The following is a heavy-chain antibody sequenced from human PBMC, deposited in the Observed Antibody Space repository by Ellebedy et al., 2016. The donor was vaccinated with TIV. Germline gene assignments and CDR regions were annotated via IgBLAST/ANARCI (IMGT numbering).Heavy chain of an antibody. Sequence: GESLKISCAASGFTFNNYAMHWVRQAPGKGLEWVAIISYDGRSKYYADSVKGRFTISRDNYMTTLYLEMNSLRAEDTDVYYCARDLDKSSGWYGGAAYWGQGTLVTVSS. D-gene: IGHD6-19*01. J-gene: IGHJ4*02. V-gene: IGHV3-30-3*01. CDR3: ARDLDKSSGWYGGAAY. CDR2: ISYDGRSK. CDR1: GFTFNNYA.